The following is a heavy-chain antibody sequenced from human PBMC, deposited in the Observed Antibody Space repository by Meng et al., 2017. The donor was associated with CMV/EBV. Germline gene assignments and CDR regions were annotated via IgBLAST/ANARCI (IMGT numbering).Heavy chain of an antibody. CDR1: GFIFSNYW. V-gene: IGHV3-74*01. CDR2: INEDGSAT. D-gene: IGHD2-15*01. CDR3: VKSFYKPLLPGP. J-gene: IGHJ5*02. Sequence: GESLKISCATSGFIFSNYWIHWVRQAPGKGLNWVARINEDGSATTYADSVRGRFFVSRDNAKNTADLQMNTVSAEDTAVYYCVKSFYKPLLPGPWGQGIMVTVSS.